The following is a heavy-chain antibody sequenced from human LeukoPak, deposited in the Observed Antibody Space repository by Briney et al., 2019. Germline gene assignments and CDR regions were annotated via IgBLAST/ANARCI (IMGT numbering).Heavy chain of an antibody. J-gene: IGHJ5*02. Sequence: GGSLRLSCAASGFTFSSFAISWVRQAPGKGLEWVSAISGSGGSTFYADSVKGRFTISRDNAKNSLYLQMNSLRAEDTAVYYCARSIIHWFDPWGQGTLVTVSS. CDR1: GFTFSSFA. V-gene: IGHV3-23*01. CDR2: ISGSGGST. CDR3: ARSIIHWFDP.